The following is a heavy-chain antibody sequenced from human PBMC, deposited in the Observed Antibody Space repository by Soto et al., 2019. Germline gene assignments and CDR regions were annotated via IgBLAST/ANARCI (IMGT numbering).Heavy chain of an antibody. Sequence: QVQLQQSGPGLVKPSQTLSLTCTVSDASISTATFYWIRQLPGEALEWIGYIYYIGSAYYNSSLRSRATLSLDTSKSEFSVTLTSLTAADTAVYYCARGEAGVAGRLDYWGQGTPVTVSS. J-gene: IGHJ4*02. CDR1: DASISTATFY. CDR3: ARGEAGVAGRLDY. D-gene: IGHD6-19*01. V-gene: IGHV4-31*03. CDR2: IYYIGSA.